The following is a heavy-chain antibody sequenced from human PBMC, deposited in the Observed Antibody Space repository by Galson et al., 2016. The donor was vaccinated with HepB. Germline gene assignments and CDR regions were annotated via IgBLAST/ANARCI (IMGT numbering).Heavy chain of an antibody. D-gene: IGHD3-10*01. V-gene: IGHV3-48*01. CDR2: ISDSSSTI. Sequence: SLRLSCAASGFTLRTYVMTWVRQAPGKGLEWVSYISDSSSTIYYADSVKGRFTISRDNAKNSLYLQMNSLKAEDTAVYNCARDGGRTYFDALWGRGTMVTVSS. CDR1: GFTLRTYV. J-gene: IGHJ3*01. CDR3: ARDGGRTYFDAL.